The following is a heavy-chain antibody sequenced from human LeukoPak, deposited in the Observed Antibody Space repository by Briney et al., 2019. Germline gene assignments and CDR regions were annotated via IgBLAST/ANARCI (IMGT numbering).Heavy chain of an antibody. Sequence: SVKVSCKASGYTFTSYAISWVRQAPGQGLEWMGRIIPILGIANYAQKFQGRVTITADRSTSTAYMELSSLRSEDTAVYYCARQKEMAKSHKNFDYWGQGTLVTVSS. CDR2: IIPILGIA. J-gene: IGHJ4*02. CDR1: GYTFTSYA. D-gene: IGHD5-24*01. CDR3: ARQKEMAKSHKNFDY. V-gene: IGHV1-69*04.